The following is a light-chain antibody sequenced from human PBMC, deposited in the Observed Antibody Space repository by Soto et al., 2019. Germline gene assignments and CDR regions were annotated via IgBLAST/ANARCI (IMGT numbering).Light chain of an antibody. CDR3: MQSTQLPPT. J-gene: IGKJ5*01. CDR1: QSLLHITGETF. Sequence: DVGITQTPLSLSVAPGQPASISCKSSQSLLHITGETFLFWYLQKPGQSPQLLIYEVSTRVSGVPDRFSGSGSGTDFTLEISRVETDDVGIYYCMQSTQLPPTFGQGTRLEIK. CDR2: EVS. V-gene: IGKV2D-29*02.